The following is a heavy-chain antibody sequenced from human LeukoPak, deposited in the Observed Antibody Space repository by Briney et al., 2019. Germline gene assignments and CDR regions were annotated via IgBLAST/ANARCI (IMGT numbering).Heavy chain of an antibody. CDR2: IYHSGST. J-gene: IGHJ4*02. CDR3: ARGVQVWLMSQRYFDS. CDR1: GGSISSGGYY. V-gene: IGHV4-30-2*01. D-gene: IGHD3-10*01. Sequence: SQTLSLTCTVSGGSISSGGYYWSWIRQPPGKGLEWIGYIYHSGSTYYNPSLKSRVTISVDRSKNQFSLKLSSVTAADTAVYYCARGVQVWLMSQRYFDSWGQGTLVTVSS.